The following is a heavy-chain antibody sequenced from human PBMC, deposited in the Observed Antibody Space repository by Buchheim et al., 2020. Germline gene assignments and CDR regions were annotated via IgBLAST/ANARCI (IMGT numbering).Heavy chain of an antibody. D-gene: IGHD2-15*01. CDR1: GFTFSTYS. J-gene: IGHJ4*02. V-gene: IGHV3-74*01. CDR3: ARGLGYLVDY. Sequence: EVQLVGSGGGLVQPGGSLRLSCAASGFTFSTYSMQWVRQAPGKGLLWVSRINSDGSSTTYADSVKGRFTISRDTAETTLYLQMNSLRAEDTAVYYCARGLGYLVDYWGQGT. CDR2: INSDGSST.